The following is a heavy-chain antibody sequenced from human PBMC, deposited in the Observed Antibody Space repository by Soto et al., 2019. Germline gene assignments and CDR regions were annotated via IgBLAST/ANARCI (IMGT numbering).Heavy chain of an antibody. Sequence: ASVKVSYKASGYAFTSYDINRVLQATGQGLEWMGWMNPNSGNTGYAQKFQGRATMTRNTSISTAYMELSSLRSEDTAVYYCAREKSSSSFDYWGQGTLVTVSS. CDR1: GYAFTSYD. CDR2: MNPNSGNT. J-gene: IGHJ4*02. D-gene: IGHD6-6*01. CDR3: AREKSSSSFDY. V-gene: IGHV1-8*01.